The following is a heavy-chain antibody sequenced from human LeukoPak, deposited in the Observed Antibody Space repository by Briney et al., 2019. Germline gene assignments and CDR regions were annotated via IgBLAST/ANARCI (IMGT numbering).Heavy chain of an antibody. Sequence: RWASVKVSCKASGYTFTGYYMHWVRQAPGQGLEWMGWINPNSGGTNYAQKFQGRVTMTRDTSISTAYMELSRLRSDDTAVYYCARGRLGFGGSNWFDPWGQGTLVTVSS. CDR3: ARGRLGFGGSNWFDP. V-gene: IGHV1-2*02. J-gene: IGHJ5*02. CDR1: GYTFTGYY. D-gene: IGHD3-10*01. CDR2: INPNSGGT.